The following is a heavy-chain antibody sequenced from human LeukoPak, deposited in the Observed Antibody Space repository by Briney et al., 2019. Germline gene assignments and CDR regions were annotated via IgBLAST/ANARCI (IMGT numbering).Heavy chain of an antibody. CDR3: AKDDEAAVNRWYYFDF. CDR1: GFTFSSYA. CDR2: ISYDGSNK. J-gene: IGHJ4*02. Sequence: GGSLRLSCAASGFTFSSYAMHWVRQAPGKGLEWVAVISYDGSNKYYADSVKGRFTISRDNSDNTLYLQMNSLRAEDTAIYYCAKDDEAAVNRWYYFDFWGQGTLVTVSS. D-gene: IGHD6-13*01. V-gene: IGHV3-30-3*01.